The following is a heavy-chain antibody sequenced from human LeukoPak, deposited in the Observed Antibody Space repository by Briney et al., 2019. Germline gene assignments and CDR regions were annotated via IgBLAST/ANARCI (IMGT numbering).Heavy chain of an antibody. CDR1: GGSISSTSYY. V-gene: IGHV4-39*01. Sequence: SETLSLTCTVSGGSISSTSYYWGWIRQPPGKGLEWIGSIYYSGSTYYKPSLKSRVTISVDTSKNQFSLKLSSVTAADTAVYYCARHARYGDNSDRRFDPWGQGTPVTVSS. CDR2: IYYSGST. CDR3: ARHARYGDNSDRRFDP. J-gene: IGHJ5*02. D-gene: IGHD4-23*01.